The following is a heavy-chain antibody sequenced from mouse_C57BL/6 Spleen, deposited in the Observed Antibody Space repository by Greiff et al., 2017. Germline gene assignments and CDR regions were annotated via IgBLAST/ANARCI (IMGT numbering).Heavy chain of an antibody. V-gene: IGHV1-59*01. J-gene: IGHJ3*01. CDR3: ARGGFGTTVDPWFAY. CDR2: IDPSDSYT. D-gene: IGHD1-1*01. Sequence: QVQLQQPGAELVRPGTSVKLSCKASGYTFTSYWMHWVKQRPGQGLEWIGVIDPSDSYTNYNQKFKGKATLTVDTSSSTAYMQLSSLSSEDSAVYYCARGGFGTTVDPWFAYWGQGTLVTVSA. CDR1: GYTFTSYW.